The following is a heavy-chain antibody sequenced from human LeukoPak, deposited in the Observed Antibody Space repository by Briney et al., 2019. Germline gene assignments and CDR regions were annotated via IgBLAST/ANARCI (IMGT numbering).Heavy chain of an antibody. CDR1: GFTFSSYE. CDR2: ISSSSSYI. J-gene: IGHJ4*01. D-gene: IGHD4-17*01. V-gene: IGHV3-21*05. CDR3: ARVSYGDSGYFDY. Sequence: PGGSLRLSCAASGFTFSSYEMNWVRQAPGKGLEWVSYISSSSSYINYADSVKGRFTISRDNAKNSLYLQMNSLRAEDTAVYYCARVSYGDSGYFDYWGQGTLVTVSS.